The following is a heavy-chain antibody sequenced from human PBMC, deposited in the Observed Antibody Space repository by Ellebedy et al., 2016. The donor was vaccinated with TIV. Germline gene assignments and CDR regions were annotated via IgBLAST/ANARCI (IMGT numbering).Heavy chain of an antibody. J-gene: IGHJ6*02. D-gene: IGHD3-22*01. V-gene: IGHV3-53*01. CDR2: IYSGGTT. Sequence: GESPKISCAASGFTVSSNYMTWVRQAPGKGLEWVSVIYSGGTTHYADSVKGRFTISRDNSKNTLYLQMNSLRAEDTAVYYCARDLIPMIVGLTGPHYGMDVWGQGTTVTVSS. CDR1: GFTVSSNY. CDR3: ARDLIPMIVGLTGPHYGMDV.